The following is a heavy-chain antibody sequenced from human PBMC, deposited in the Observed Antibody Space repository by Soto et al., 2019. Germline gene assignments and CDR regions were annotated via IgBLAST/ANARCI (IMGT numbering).Heavy chain of an antibody. V-gene: IGHV4-61*01. D-gene: IGHD6-19*01. CDR3: ARSGSGSGWL. J-gene: IGHJ4*02. CDR1: GGSVSSGRFC. Sequence: SETLSLTCTLSGGSVSSGRFCWSWIRQPPGKELEWIGYIYYSGSTKYNSSLRSRVTISVDTSKNQFSLKLTSVTAADTAVYYCARSGSGSGWLGGQGTLVTVSS. CDR2: IYYSGST.